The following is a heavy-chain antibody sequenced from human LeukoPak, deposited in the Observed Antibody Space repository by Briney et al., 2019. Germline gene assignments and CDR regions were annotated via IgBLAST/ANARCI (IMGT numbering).Heavy chain of an antibody. D-gene: IGHD4-23*01. V-gene: IGHV3-11*01. CDR2: ISSSGSTI. J-gene: IGHJ6*02. CDR3: ARVATVVTGYYYYYYGMDV. Sequence: GGSLRLSCAASGFTFSDYYMSWIRQAPGKGLEWVSYISSSGSTIYYADSVKGRFTISRDNAKSSLYLQMNSLRAEDTAVYYCARVATVVTGYYYYYYGMDVWGQGTTVTVSS. CDR1: GFTFSDYY.